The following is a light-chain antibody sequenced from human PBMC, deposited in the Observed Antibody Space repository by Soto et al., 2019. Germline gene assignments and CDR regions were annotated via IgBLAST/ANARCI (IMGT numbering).Light chain of an antibody. CDR1: SSDVGGYTY. CDR2: DVS. Sequence: QSALTQPASVSGSPGQAITISCTGTSSDVGGYTYVSWYQQHPGKAPKFIIYDVSNRPSGVSNRFSGSKSGNTASLTISGLQAEDEADYYCSSYTTSNTRQIVFGTGTKVNVL. CDR3: SSYTTSNTRQIV. V-gene: IGLV2-14*01. J-gene: IGLJ1*01.